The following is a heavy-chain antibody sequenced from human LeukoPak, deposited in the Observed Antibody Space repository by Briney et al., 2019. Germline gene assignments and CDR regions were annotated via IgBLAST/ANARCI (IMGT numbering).Heavy chain of an antibody. CDR3: VREETGDHLRPLDY. J-gene: IGHJ4*02. V-gene: IGHV3-48*01. CDR1: GFTFSTYS. CDR2: ISSSSSTI. Sequence: GGSLRLSCAASGFTFSTYSMNWVRQAPGKGLEWVSYISSSSSTIYYADSVKGRFTISRDNAKNSLYLQMNSLRAEDTAVYYCVREETGDHLRPLDYWGQGTLVTVSS. D-gene: IGHD7-27*01.